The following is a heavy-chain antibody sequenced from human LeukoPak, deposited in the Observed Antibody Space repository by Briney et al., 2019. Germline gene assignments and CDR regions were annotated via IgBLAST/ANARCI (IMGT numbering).Heavy chain of an antibody. D-gene: IGHD3-22*01. CDR3: ARLYDSSGYYPTDY. CDR2: INSSGSYM. J-gene: IGHJ4*02. Sequence: GGSLRLSCAASGFTFSSYTMNWVRQAPGKGLEWVSSINSSGSYMNYADSVKGRFTISRDNAKNSLYLQMNSLRAEDTAVYYCARLYDSSGYYPTDYWGQGTLVTVSS. V-gene: IGHV3-21*01. CDR1: GFTFSSYT.